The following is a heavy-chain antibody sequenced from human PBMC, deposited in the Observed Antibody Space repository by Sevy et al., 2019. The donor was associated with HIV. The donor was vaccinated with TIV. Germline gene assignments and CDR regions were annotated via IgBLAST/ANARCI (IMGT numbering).Heavy chain of an antibody. CDR3: ARQRWPIVVVPAAMMGWFDP. J-gene: IGHJ5*02. CDR1: GGSISSSSYY. V-gene: IGHV4-39*01. CDR2: SYYSGST. Sequence: SETLSLTCTVSGGSISSSSYYWGWIRQPPGKGLEWIGSSYYSGSTYYNPSLKSRVTISVDTSKNQFSLKLSSVTAADTAVYYCARQRWPIVVVPAAMMGWFDPWGQGTLVTVSS. D-gene: IGHD2-2*01.